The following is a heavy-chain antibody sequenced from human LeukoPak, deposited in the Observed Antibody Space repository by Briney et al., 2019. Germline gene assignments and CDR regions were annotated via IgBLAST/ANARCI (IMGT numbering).Heavy chain of an antibody. CDR1: GFTFSSYA. CDR2: ISGSGGST. V-gene: IGHV3-23*01. D-gene: IGHD3-3*01. CDR3: AKDHDFWSSNNRQFDY. Sequence: PGGSLRLSCAASGFTFSSYAMSWVRQAPGKGLEWVSAISGSGGSTYYADSVKGRFTISRDNSKNTLYLQMNSLRAEDTAVYYCAKDHDFWSSNNRQFDYWGQGTLVTVSS. J-gene: IGHJ4*02.